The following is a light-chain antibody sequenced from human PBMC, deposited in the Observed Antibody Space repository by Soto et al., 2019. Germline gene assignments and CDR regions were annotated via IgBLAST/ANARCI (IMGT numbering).Light chain of an antibody. CDR1: QSVSSSY. Sequence: EIVLTQSPGTLSLSPGERATLSCRASQSVSSSYLAWYQQKPGQAPRLLIYAASSRATGIPDRFSGSGSGTDFTPIISRLQPDYFAVYYCQQYGSSLLSFGGGTKVEI. CDR3: QQYGSSLLS. CDR2: AAS. J-gene: IGKJ4*01. V-gene: IGKV3-20*01.